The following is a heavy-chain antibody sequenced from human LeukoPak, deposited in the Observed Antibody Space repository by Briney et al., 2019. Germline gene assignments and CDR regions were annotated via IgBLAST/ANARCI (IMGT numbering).Heavy chain of an antibody. Sequence: GGSLRPSCAASGFSFTTYWMSWVRQAPGKGLEWVANIKQDGTEKYYVDSVKGRFTISRDNAKNSLYLQINSLRAEDTAVYYCARETSTWYPMDSWGQGTLVTVSS. V-gene: IGHV3-7*01. CDR2: IKQDGTEK. J-gene: IGHJ4*02. CDR1: GFSFTTYW. CDR3: ARETSTWYPMDS. D-gene: IGHD6-13*01.